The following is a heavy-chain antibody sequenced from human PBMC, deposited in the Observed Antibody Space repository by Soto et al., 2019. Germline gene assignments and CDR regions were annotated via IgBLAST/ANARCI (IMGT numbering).Heavy chain of an antibody. CDR2: IYYSGST. CDR3: ASSRSGYYRAYYFDY. CDR1: GGSVSSGSYY. Sequence: PSETLSLTCTVSGGSVSSGSYYWSWIRQPPGKGLEWIGYIYYSGSTNYNPSLKSRVTISVDTSKNQFSLKLSSVTAADTAVYYCASSRSGYYRAYYFDYWGQGTLVTV. V-gene: IGHV4-61*01. D-gene: IGHD3-3*01. J-gene: IGHJ4*02.